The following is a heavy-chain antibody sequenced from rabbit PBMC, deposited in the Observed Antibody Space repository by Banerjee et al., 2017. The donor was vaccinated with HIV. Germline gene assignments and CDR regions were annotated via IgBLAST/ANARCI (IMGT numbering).Heavy chain of an antibody. CDR1: GSDISSNA. V-gene: IGHV1S47*01. J-gene: IGHJ4*01. D-gene: IGHD4-1*01. CDR3: ARDLAGVIGWNFNL. CDR2: IYSSNGDK. Sequence: QEQLEESGGDLVKPEGSLTLTCTASGSDISSNAMCWVRQAPGKGLELIACIYSSNGDKWYASWVNGRFTISRSTSLNTVTLQMTSLTAADTATYFCARDLAGVIGWNFNLWGQGTLVTVS.